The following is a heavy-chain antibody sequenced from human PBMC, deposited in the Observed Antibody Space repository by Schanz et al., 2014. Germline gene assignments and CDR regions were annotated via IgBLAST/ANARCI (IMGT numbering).Heavy chain of an antibody. D-gene: IGHD2-15*01. CDR2: LSGSGGSK. Sequence: DVQLLESGGGLVQPGGSLRLSCAASGFTFNSYAMTWVRQAPGKGLEWVSALSGSGGSKYYADSVKGRFTISRDNSENTLYLQMNSLSADDTAVFYCAKGMGYCSGGTCYDYYYYGLDVWGQGTTVTVSS. J-gene: IGHJ6*02. V-gene: IGHV3-23*01. CDR1: GFTFNSYA. CDR3: AKGMGYCSGGTCYDYYYYGLDV.